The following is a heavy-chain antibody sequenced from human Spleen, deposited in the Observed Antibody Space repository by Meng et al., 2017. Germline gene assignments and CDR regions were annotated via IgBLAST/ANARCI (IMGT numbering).Heavy chain of an antibody. J-gene: IGHJ4*02. V-gene: IGHV1-2*02. CDR1: GYTFTGYY. Sequence: ASVKVFCKASGYTFTGYYMHWVRQAPGQGLEWMGWINTNSSGTNYAQKFQGRVTMNRDTSISTAYMELSRLESDDAAVYYCARDEVREYYFDYWGQGTLVTVSS. D-gene: IGHD3-10*01. CDR3: ARDEVREYYFDY. CDR2: INTNSSGT.